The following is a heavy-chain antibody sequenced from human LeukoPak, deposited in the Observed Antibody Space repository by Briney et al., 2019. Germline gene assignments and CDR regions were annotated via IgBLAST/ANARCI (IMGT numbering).Heavy chain of an antibody. CDR1: GYTFTSYA. V-gene: IGHV1-3*01. D-gene: IGHD2-2*02. CDR3: ARDQGRYCSSTGCYNGMDV. J-gene: IGHJ6*04. Sequence: ASVKVSCKASGYTFTSYAMHWVRQAPGQRLEWMGWINAGNGNTKYSQKFQGRVTITRDTSASTAYMELSSLRSEDTAVYYCARDQGRYCSSTGCYNGMDVWGKGTTVTVSS. CDR2: INAGNGNT.